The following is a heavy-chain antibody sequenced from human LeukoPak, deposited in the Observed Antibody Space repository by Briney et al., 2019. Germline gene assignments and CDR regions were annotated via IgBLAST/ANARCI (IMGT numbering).Heavy chain of an antibody. D-gene: IGHD3-3*01. V-gene: IGHV4-31*03. Sequence: SETLSLTCSVSGGSISNGDYYWSWIRQHPEKGLEWIGYIYYSGSAYYNPSLKGRVTVSIDTTKNQFSLRLSSVTAADTAVYYCARADFRGGYFASFDYWGQGTLVTDSS. J-gene: IGHJ4*02. CDR2: IYYSGSA. CDR1: GGSISNGDYY. CDR3: ARADFRGGYFASFDY.